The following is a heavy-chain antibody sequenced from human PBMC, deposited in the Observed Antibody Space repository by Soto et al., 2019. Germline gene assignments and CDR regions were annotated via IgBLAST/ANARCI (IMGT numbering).Heavy chain of an antibody. J-gene: IGHJ6*02. CDR3: ARDFGYCSRASCYDYGMDV. Sequence: GGSLRLSCAASGFTFSSYSMNWVRQAPGKGLEWVSSISSSSSYIYYADSVKGRFTISRDNAKNSLYLQMNSLRAEDTAVYYCARDFGYCSRASCYDYGMDVWGQGTTVTVSS. CDR2: ISSSSSYI. D-gene: IGHD2-2*03. CDR1: GFTFSSYS. V-gene: IGHV3-21*01.